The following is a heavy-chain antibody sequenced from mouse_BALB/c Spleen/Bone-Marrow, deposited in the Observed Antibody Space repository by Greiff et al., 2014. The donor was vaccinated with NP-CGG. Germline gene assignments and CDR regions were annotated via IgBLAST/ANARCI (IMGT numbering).Heavy chain of an antibody. CDR2: IWADGST. CDR1: GFSLTSYG. Sequence: QVQLKESGPGLVAPSQSLSNTCTVSGFSLTSYGVHWVRQPPGKGLEWLGVIWADGSTNYNSALMSRLSISKDNSKSQVFLKMNSLQTDDTAMYYCSRITTATGAMDYWGQGTSVTVSS. J-gene: IGHJ4*01. D-gene: IGHD1-2*01. V-gene: IGHV2-9*02. CDR3: SRITTATGAMDY.